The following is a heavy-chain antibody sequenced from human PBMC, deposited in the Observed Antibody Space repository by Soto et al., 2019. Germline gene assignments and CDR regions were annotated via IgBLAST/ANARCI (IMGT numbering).Heavy chain of an antibody. CDR1: GYTFTSYD. J-gene: IGHJ4*02. CDR3: ARSTNDYGDRH. CDR2: MNPNTGNT. Sequence: QVQLVQSGAEVKKPGASVKVSCKASGYTFTSYDINWVRQATGQGLEWMGWMNPNTGNTGYAQKFPGRATMTRNTSIRTAYMELSSLRSEDTVVYYCARSTNDYGDRHWGQGTLVTVSS. V-gene: IGHV1-8*01. D-gene: IGHD4-17*01.